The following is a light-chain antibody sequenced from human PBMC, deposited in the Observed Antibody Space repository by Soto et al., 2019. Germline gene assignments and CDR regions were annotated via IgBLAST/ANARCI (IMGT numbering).Light chain of an antibody. CDR2: DTS. J-gene: IGKJ5*01. CDR1: QGIGDT. Sequence: EVLLRPSPAALSVSQGVGGTSSCRASQGIGDTLAWYQHKPGQTPRLLIYDTSTRATGVPTRFSGSRSGAEFTLTINSLQSEDFAVYYCQQRSKWPITFGQGTRLENK. V-gene: IGKV3-15*01. CDR3: QQRSKWPIT.